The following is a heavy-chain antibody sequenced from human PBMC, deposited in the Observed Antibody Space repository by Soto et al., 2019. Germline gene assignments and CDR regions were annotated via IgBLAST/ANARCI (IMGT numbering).Heavy chain of an antibody. D-gene: IGHD2-15*01. CDR3: AKDDTCSGGSCYLFDS. CDR2: ISSTGDRT. Sequence: EVQLLESGGGLVQPGGSLRLSCAASRFTFNNYAMSWVRQAPGKGLEWVSGISSTGDRTNYADSVKGRFTISRDNSKNXLYLQMNSLRDEDTAVYYCAKDDTCSGGSCYLFDSWGQGTLVTVSS. V-gene: IGHV3-23*01. CDR1: RFTFNNYA. J-gene: IGHJ4*02.